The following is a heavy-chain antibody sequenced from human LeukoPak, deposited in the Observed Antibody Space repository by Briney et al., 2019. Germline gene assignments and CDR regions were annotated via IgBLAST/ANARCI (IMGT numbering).Heavy chain of an antibody. Sequence: SETLSLTCTVSGGSINNYHWSWIRQPPGKGLEWLGYVYDSGSTNYNPSLKSRVTISVDRLNNQLSLELSSVTAADTAVYYCARHSRSWGLTTVVNVDLWGQGTLVTVSS. CDR1: GGSINNYH. D-gene: IGHD4-23*01. J-gene: IGHJ5*02. CDR2: VYDSGST. CDR3: ARHSRSWGLTTVVNVDL. V-gene: IGHV4-59*08.